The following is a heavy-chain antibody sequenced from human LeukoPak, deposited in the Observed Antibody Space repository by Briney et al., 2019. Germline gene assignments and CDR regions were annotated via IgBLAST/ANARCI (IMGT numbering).Heavy chain of an antibody. CDR1: GGSISSYY. D-gene: IGHD7-27*01. CDR2: IYYSGST. Sequence: SETLSLTCTVSGGSISSYYWSWIRQPPGKGLEWIGYIYYSGSTNYNPSLKSRVTISVDTSKNQLSLKLSSVTAADTAVYYCARTASWGSFPSYFDYWGQGTLVTVSS. V-gene: IGHV4-59*01. J-gene: IGHJ4*02. CDR3: ARTASWGSFPSYFDY.